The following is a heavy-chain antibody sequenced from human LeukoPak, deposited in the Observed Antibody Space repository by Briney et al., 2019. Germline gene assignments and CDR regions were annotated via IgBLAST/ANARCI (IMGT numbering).Heavy chain of an antibody. CDR2: MNPNSGNT. CDR3: ARAGGCTNGVCSRFVDV. CDR1: GYTFTSYD. Sequence: ASVKVSCTASGYTFTSYDINWVRQATGQGLEWMGWMNPNSGNTGYAQKFQGRVTMTRNTSISTAYMELSSLRSEDTAVYYCARAGGCTNGVCSRFVDVWGKGTTVTVSS. D-gene: IGHD2-8*01. V-gene: IGHV1-8*01. J-gene: IGHJ6*04.